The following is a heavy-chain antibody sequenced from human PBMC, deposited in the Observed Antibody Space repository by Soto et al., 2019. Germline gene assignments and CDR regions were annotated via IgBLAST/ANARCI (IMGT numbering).Heavy chain of an antibody. J-gene: IGHJ6*02. CDR1: GFTFSSYA. Sequence: QVQLVESGGGVVQPGRSLRLSCAASGFTFSSYAMHWVRQAPGKGLEWVAVISYDGSNKYYADSVKGRFTISRDNSKNTLYLQMNSLRAEDTAVYYCARERVGVRLYYYGMDVWGQGTTVTVSS. V-gene: IGHV3-30-3*01. CDR2: ISYDGSNK. D-gene: IGHD1-26*01. CDR3: ARERVGVRLYYYGMDV.